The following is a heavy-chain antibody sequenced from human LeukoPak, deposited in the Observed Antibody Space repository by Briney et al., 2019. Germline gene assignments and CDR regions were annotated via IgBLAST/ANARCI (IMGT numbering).Heavy chain of an antibody. D-gene: IGHD3-10*01. Sequence: ASVKVSCKASGYTFTSYDINWVRQATGQGLEWMGWMNPNSGNTGYAQKFQGRVTMTRNTSISTAYMELSSLRSEDTAVYYCARVKGRGAEGLHYFDYWGQGTLVTVSS. CDR3: ARVKGRGAEGLHYFDY. V-gene: IGHV1-8*01. J-gene: IGHJ4*02. CDR2: MNPNSGNT. CDR1: GYTFTSYD.